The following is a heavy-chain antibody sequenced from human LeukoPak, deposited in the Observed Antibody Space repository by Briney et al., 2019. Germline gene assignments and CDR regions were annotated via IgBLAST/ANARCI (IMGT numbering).Heavy chain of an antibody. D-gene: IGHD3-22*01. Sequence: GGSLRLSCAASGFTFSDYYMRWIRQAPGKGLEWVSYISSSGSTIYYADSVKGRFTISRDNAKNSLYLQMNSLRAEDTAVYYCARGHARRGRGYYDSSGALDYWGQGTLVTVSS. CDR2: ISSSGSTI. J-gene: IGHJ4*02. CDR3: ARGHARRGRGYYDSSGALDY. CDR1: GFTFSDYY. V-gene: IGHV3-11*01.